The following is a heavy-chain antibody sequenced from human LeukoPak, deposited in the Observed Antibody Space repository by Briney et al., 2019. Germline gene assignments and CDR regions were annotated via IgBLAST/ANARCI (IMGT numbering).Heavy chain of an antibody. Sequence: GGSLRLSCAASGFTFSSYSMNCVRQAPGKGLEWVSSISTSSNYIYYADSVKGRFTISRDNAKNSLYLQMNSLRAEDTAVYYCARGTSGYGMDIWGQGTTVTVSS. CDR2: ISTSSNYI. CDR1: GFTFSSYS. J-gene: IGHJ6*02. CDR3: ARGTSGYGMDI. V-gene: IGHV3-21*01.